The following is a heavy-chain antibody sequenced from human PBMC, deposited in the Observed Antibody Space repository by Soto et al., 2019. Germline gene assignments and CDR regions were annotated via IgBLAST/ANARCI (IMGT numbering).Heavy chain of an antibody. V-gene: IGHV3-30-3*01. Sequence: QVQLVESGGGVVQPGRSLRLSCAASGFTFSSYAMHWVRQAPGKGLEWVAVISYDGSNKYYADSVKGRFTISRDNSKNTLYLQMSSLRAEDTAVYYCARSITTARRVADYRGQGTLVTVSS. D-gene: IGHD3-22*01. CDR1: GFTFSSYA. CDR3: ARSITTARRVADY. CDR2: ISYDGSNK. J-gene: IGHJ4*02.